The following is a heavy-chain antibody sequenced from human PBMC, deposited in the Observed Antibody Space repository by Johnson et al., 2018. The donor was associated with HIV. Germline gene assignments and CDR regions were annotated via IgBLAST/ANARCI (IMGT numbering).Heavy chain of an antibody. V-gene: IGHV3-20*04. CDR1: GFSFDDYG. Sequence: VQLVESGGGVVRPGGSLRLSCAASGFSFDDYGMSWVRQAPGKGLEWVSGSNWDGGSTDYANSVKGRFTISRDNAKNSLYLQMNSLRAEDTAVYYCATRDPTYRPGAFDLWGQGTMVTVSS. J-gene: IGHJ3*01. CDR3: ATRDPTYRPGAFDL. CDR2: SNWDGGST. D-gene: IGHD1-14*01.